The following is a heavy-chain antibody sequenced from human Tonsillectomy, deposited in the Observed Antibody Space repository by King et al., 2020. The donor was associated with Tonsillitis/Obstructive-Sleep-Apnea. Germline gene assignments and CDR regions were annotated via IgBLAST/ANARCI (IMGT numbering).Heavy chain of an antibody. CDR3: TRSSSYGDYEYLDY. J-gene: IGHJ4*02. Sequence: VQLVESGGGLVQPGRSLRLSCTTSGFTFGDYTMTWVRQAPGKGLEWVGFIRSKAYGGTTEYAASVEGRFTISRDDSKSIAYLQMYSLKTEDTAVYYCTRSSSYGDYEYLDYWGQGTLVTVSS. V-gene: IGHV3-49*04. CDR2: IRSKAYGGTT. CDR1: GFTFGDYT. D-gene: IGHD4-17*01.